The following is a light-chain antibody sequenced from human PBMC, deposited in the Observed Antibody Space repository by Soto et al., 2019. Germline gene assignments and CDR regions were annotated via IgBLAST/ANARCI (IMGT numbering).Light chain of an antibody. V-gene: IGLV2-23*02. Sequence: QSALTQPASVSGSPGQSITISCTGTSSDVGNYNLVSRYQHHPGKAPKLIIFEVTRRPSGVSSRFSGSKSGNTASLTISGLQAEDEADYYCCSYAGSDTYVFGTGTKVTVL. CDR3: CSYAGSDTYV. J-gene: IGLJ1*01. CDR2: EVT. CDR1: SSDVGNYNL.